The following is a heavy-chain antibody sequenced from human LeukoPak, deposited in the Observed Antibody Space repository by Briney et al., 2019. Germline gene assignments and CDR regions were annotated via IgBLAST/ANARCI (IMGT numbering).Heavy chain of an antibody. CDR2: MNPNSGNT. V-gene: IGHV1-8*01. D-gene: IGHD3-9*01. Sequence: EASVKVSCKAFGYTFTSYDINWVRQATGQGLEWMGWMNPNSGNTGYAQKFQGRVTMTRNTSISTAYMELSSLRSEDTAVYYCARGPFYDILTGYWGDYYYYGMDVWGQGTTVTVSS. CDR1: GYTFTSYD. J-gene: IGHJ6*02. CDR3: ARGPFYDILTGYWGDYYYYGMDV.